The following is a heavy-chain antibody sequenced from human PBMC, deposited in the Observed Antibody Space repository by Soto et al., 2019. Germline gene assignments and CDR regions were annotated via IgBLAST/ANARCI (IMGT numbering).Heavy chain of an antibody. Sequence: QVQLQESGPGLLKPSNTLSLTCTVSGDSITTSGHLWAWIRQPPGKGLEWIATISYSGSTFYNPSLRSRPSLSGGPPKNQLPLSLVSVTAADTAMFYCARPYSGAFTINGFHVWGQGTKVTVSS. CDR3: ARPYSGAFTINGFHV. CDR1: GDSITTSGHL. CDR2: ISYSGST. D-gene: IGHD2-21*01. J-gene: IGHJ3*01. V-gene: IGHV4-39*01.